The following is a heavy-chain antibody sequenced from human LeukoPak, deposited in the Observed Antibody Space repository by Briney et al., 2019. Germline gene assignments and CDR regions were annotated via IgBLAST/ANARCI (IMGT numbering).Heavy chain of an antibody. Sequence: ASVKVSCKASGYTFTSYDINWVRQATGQGLEWMGWMNPNSGNTGYAQKFQGRVTMTRNTSISTAYMELSSLRSEDTAVYYCATAEASPDYTWDWFDPWGQGTLVTVSS. CDR2: MNPNSGNT. D-gene: IGHD4-11*01. J-gene: IGHJ5*02. CDR1: GYTFTSYD. V-gene: IGHV1-8*01. CDR3: ATAEASPDYTWDWFDP.